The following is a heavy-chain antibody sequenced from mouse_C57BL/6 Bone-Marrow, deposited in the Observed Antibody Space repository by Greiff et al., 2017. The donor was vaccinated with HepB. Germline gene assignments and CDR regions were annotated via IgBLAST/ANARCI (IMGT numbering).Heavy chain of an antibody. D-gene: IGHD2-4*01. J-gene: IGHJ2*01. CDR2: IDPSDSYT. CDR3: ARVYEYDPDY. CDR1: GYTFTSYW. Sequence: QVQLQQPGAELVRPGTSVKLSCKASGYTFTSYWMHWVKQRPGQGLEWIGVIDPSDSYTNYNQKFKGKATLTVDTSSSTAYMQRSSLTSEDSAVYYCARVYEYDPDYWGQGTTLTVSS. V-gene: IGHV1-59*01.